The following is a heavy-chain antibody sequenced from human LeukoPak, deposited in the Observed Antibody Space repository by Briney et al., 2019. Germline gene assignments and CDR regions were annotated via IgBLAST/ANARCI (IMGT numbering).Heavy chain of an antibody. CDR3: AREMGCSSTSCPAGGFDY. V-gene: IGHV1-69*13. Sequence: ASXXVXCXAXXGTFSSYAISWVRQAPGQGLEWMGGIIPIFGTANYAQKFQGRVTITADESTSTAYMELSSLRSEDTAVYYCAREMGCSSTSCPAGGFDYWGQGTLVTVSS. CDR2: IIPIFGTA. CDR1: XGTFSSYA. D-gene: IGHD2-2*01. J-gene: IGHJ4*02.